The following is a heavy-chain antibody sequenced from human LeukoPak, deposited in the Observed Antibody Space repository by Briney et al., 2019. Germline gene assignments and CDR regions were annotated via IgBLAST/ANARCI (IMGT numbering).Heavy chain of an antibody. CDR1: GFTLSDYG. CDR2: IASDGTIK. V-gene: IGHV3-30*02. J-gene: IGHJ4*02. Sequence: GGSLRLSCSVSGFTLSDYGIHWVRQAPGKGLEWVTIIASDGTIKYADSVKGRFTVSSDRSRTTVYLQMNSLRGEDTAVYYCAKAYDILIVVVPADYWGQGTLVTVSS. D-gene: IGHD2-2*01. CDR3: AKAYDILIVVVPADY.